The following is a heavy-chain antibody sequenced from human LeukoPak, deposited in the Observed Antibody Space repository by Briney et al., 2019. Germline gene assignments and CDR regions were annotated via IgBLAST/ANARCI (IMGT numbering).Heavy chain of an antibody. J-gene: IGHJ4*02. Sequence: ASVKVSCKASGYTFTNYAIHWVRQAPGQRLEWMAWINGGDGNKKYSQKFQGRVTITRDTSASTAYMELSSLRPEDTAVYYCVRDFGDTATWYYFDYWGQGTLVTVSS. V-gene: IGHV1-3*01. CDR2: INGGDGNK. CDR3: VRDFGDTATWYYFDY. CDR1: GYTFTNYA. D-gene: IGHD5-18*01.